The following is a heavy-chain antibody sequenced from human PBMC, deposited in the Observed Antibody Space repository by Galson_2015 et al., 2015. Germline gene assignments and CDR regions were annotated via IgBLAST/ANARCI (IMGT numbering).Heavy chain of an antibody. CDR1: GGSISSYY. D-gene: IGHD6-13*01. Sequence: ETLSLTCTVSGGSISSYYWSWIRPPPGTGLEWIGYIYYSGSTNYNPSLKSRVTISVDTSKNQFSLKLSSVTAADTAVYYCARANRGSSPYYYYHGMDVWGQGTTVTVSS. J-gene: IGHJ6*02. V-gene: IGHV4-59*01. CDR3: ARANRGSSPYYYYHGMDV. CDR2: IYYSGST.